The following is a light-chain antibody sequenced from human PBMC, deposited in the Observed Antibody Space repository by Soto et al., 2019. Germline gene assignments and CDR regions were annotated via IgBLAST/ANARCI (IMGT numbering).Light chain of an antibody. Sequence: EIVLTQSPVTLSLSPGERATLSCRASQSVSSYLAWYQQKPGQAPRLLIYDASNRATGIPARFSGSGSGTDFTLTIDNLEPEDLAVYYCNQRSNWPPITFGQGTRLEIK. CDR2: DAS. V-gene: IGKV3-11*01. J-gene: IGKJ5*01. CDR3: NQRSNWPPIT. CDR1: QSVSSY.